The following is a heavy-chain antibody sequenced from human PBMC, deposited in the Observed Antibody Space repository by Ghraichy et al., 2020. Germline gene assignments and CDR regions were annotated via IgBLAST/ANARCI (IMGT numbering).Heavy chain of an antibody. J-gene: IGHJ4*02. Sequence: GESLNISCVASGITFKNYWMHWVRQTPGKGLLWVSRINSDGSSTAYADSVKGRFTISRDNAKNTLYLQMDGLRADDTAVYYCASDFDFWIGYRYCGQGTLFIVP. CDR2: INSDGSST. V-gene: IGHV3-74*01. D-gene: IGHD3-3*01. CDR1: GITFKNYW. CDR3: ASDFDFWIGYRY.